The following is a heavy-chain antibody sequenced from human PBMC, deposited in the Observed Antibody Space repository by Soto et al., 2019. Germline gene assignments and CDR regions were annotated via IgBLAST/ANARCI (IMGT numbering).Heavy chain of an antibody. CDR2: IYYSGST. D-gene: IGHD2-8*01. CDR1: GGFISRYY. CDR3: ARNNGINCHVYYYDGMAF. J-gene: IGHJ6*02. Sequence: SETLSLTCTGSGGFISRYYWCWVRQPPGKGLEWIGYIYYSGSTNFNPSLKSRVTISVEPSKNQFSLKLSSVTAADTAVYYCARNNGINCHVYYYDGMAFCSQGTTVTVS. V-gene: IGHV4-59*01.